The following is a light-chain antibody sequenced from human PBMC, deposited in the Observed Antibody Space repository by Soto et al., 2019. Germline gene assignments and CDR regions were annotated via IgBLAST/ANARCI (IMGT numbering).Light chain of an antibody. V-gene: IGKV3-20*01. Sequence: EIVLAQSPGPLSFSPGESAPLSFRASQTVYSSFLAWYQQKPGQAPRLLIYGVSTRATGVPDRFSGSGSGADFTLTISRLEPEDFAVYYCQQYFTSPLTFGGGTKVDIK. CDR1: QTVYSSF. CDR2: GVS. CDR3: QQYFTSPLT. J-gene: IGKJ4*01.